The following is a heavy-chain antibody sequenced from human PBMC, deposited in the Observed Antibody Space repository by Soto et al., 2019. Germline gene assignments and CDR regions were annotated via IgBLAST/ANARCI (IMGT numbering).Heavy chain of an antibody. J-gene: IGHJ4*02. D-gene: IGHD3-16*02. V-gene: IGHV4-39*07. CDR1: GGSINSNNYY. CDR2: IYYDGTT. Sequence: SETLSLTCTVSGGSINSNNYYWAWIRQPPGKGLAWIASIYYDGTTYYNTSLKSRVTISVDTSKNQFSLKLSSVTAADTAVYYCARVDGRYYDYVWGSYRLKYYFDYWGQGTLVTVSS. CDR3: ARVDGRYYDYVWGSYRLKYYFDY.